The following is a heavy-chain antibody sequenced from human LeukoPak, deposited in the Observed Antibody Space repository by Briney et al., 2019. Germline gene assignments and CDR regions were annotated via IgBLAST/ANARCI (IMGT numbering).Heavy chain of an antibody. D-gene: IGHD3-3*01. V-gene: IGHV1-8*01. CDR2: MNPNSGNT. Sequence: ASVKVSCKASGYTFTSYDINWVRQATGQGLEWMGWMNPNSGNTGYAQKFQGGVTMTRNTSISTAYMELSSLRSEDTAVYYCARYYDFWSGSSPLYYYYYYGMDVWGQGTTVTVSS. CDR1: GYTFTSYD. CDR3: ARYYDFWSGSSPLYYYYYYGMDV. J-gene: IGHJ6*02.